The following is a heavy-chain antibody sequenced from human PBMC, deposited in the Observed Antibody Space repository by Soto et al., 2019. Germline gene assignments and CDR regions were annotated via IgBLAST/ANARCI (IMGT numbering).Heavy chain of an antibody. CDR1: GFTFTSYG. V-gene: IGHV1-18*01. J-gene: IGHJ3*01. CDR3: ARAPSPGTFHL. Sequence: SVKVSCQASGFTFTSYGISWVRQAPGQGLEWMGWISAYNGNTNYAEKFQDRVTVTTDTSTSTAYMELRSLRSDDTAVYYCARAPSPGTFHLWGQGTLVTVSS. CDR2: ISAYNGNT.